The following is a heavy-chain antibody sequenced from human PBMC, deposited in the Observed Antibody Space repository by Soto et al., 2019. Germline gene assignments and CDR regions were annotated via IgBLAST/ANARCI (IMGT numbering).Heavy chain of an antibody. CDR1: GYSFTSYW. J-gene: IGHJ4*02. CDR3: ASQEGYSGSYWPYFDY. D-gene: IGHD1-26*01. Sequence: HGESLKISCKGSGYSFTSYWIGWVRQMPGKGLEWMGIIYPGDSDTRYSPSFQGQVTISADKSISTAYLQWSSLKASDTAMYYCASQEGYSGSYWPYFDYWGQGTLVTVSS. CDR2: IYPGDSDT. V-gene: IGHV5-51*01.